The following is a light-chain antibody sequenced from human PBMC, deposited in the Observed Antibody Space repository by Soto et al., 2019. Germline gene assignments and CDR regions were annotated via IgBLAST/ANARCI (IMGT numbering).Light chain of an antibody. Sequence: DAPMTQSPSTLSASVGDRVTITCRASRNIFSWLAWYQQKPGKAPNLLIYQASTLEGGVPSRFSGSGSGTEFTLTISSLQPDDAATYYCQQYNRYPYTFGQGTKLEIK. V-gene: IGKV1-5*03. CDR3: QQYNRYPYT. CDR2: QAS. CDR1: RNIFSW. J-gene: IGKJ2*01.